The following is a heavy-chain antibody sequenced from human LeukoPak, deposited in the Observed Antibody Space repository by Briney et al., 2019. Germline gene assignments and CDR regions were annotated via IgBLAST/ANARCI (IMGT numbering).Heavy chain of an antibody. J-gene: IGHJ4*02. CDR3: AKDPTHYRVWDYYETIGLSY. CDR1: GFIFSSYA. Sequence: GGSLRLSCAASGFIFSSYAMHWVRQAPGKGLEWVTFIRYDGTNKYNADSVKGRFTISRDNSKNTLNLHMNSLRAEDTAVYYCAKDPTHYRVWDYYETIGLSYWGQGTLVTVSS. D-gene: IGHD3-22*01. CDR2: IRYDGTNK. V-gene: IGHV3-30*02.